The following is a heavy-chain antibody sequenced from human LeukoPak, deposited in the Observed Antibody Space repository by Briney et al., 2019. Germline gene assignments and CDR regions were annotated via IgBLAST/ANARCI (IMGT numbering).Heavy chain of an antibody. CDR2: ISDSGST. V-gene: IGHV4-59*11. D-gene: IGHD6-13*01. CDR1: GGSLSTHH. CDR3: AREAAAAGNYYYYGMDV. J-gene: IGHJ6*02. Sequence: SETLSLTCVVSGGSLSTHHWSWIRQSPGRGLEWIGYISDSGSTNYNPSLKSRVTISVDTSKNQFSLMLSSVTAADTAVYYCAREAAAAGNYYYYGMDVWGQGTTVTVSS.